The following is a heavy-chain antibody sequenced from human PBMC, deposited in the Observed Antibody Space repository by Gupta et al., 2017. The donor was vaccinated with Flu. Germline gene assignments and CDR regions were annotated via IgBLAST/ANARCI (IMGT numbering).Heavy chain of an antibody. CDR2: VYYNGNT. V-gene: IGHV4-39*01. D-gene: IGHD6-13*01. CDR3: ERETSGTSWVDP. Sequence: WIRQPPGKGLEWIGSVYYNGNTYYRPSLRSQFTISIDTSKNQFSLKLNSVTAADTAVYYCERETSGTSWVDPWGQGTVVTVSS. J-gene: IGHJ5*02.